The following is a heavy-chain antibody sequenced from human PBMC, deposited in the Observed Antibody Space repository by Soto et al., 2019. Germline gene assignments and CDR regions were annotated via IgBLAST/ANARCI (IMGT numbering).Heavy chain of an antibody. CDR1: GYTFISYG. J-gene: IGHJ5*02. CDR2: ISVYNGNT. D-gene: IGHD1-1*01. V-gene: IGHV1-18*01. CDR3: ARPSDYWNENNWFDP. Sequence: QVQLVQSGAEVKKPGASVKVSCKASGYTFISYGITWVRQAPGQGLEWMGWISVYNGNTKYAQKFQGRVTMTADTSTHTAYMELRSLRSDDTAVYFCARPSDYWNENNWFDPWGQGTLVTVSS.